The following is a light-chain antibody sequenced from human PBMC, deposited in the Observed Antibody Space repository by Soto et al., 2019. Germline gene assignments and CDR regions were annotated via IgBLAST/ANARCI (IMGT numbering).Light chain of an antibody. J-gene: IGLJ3*02. CDR1: NLGNRY. CDR2: QDT. V-gene: IGLV3-1*01. CDR3: QAWDSNTVV. Sequence: SYELTQPPSVSVSPGQTVIITCSGDNLGNRYACWYRQRPGQSPVLVIYQDTKRPSGIPERFSGSNSGNTATLTISRTQAVDEADYYFQAWDSNTVVFGGGTKLTVL.